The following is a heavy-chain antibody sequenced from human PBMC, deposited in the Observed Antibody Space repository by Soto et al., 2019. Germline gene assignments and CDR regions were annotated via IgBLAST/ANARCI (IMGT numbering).Heavy chain of an antibody. CDR1: GFTFSSYG. CDR3: AKVGVGATGRLDY. V-gene: IGHV3-30*18. CDR2: ISYDGSNK. J-gene: IGHJ4*02. Sequence: QVQLVESGGGVVQPGRSLRLSCAASGFTFSSYGMHLVRQAPGKGLEWVAVISYDGSNKYYADYVKGRFTISRDNSKNTLYLQLNSLRAEDTAVYYCAKVGVGATGRLDYWGQGTLVTVSS. D-gene: IGHD1-26*01.